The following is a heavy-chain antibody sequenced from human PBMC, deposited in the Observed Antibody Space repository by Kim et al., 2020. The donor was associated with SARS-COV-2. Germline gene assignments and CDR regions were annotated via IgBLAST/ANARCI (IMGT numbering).Heavy chain of an antibody. V-gene: IGHV7-4-1*02. CDR3: ARDSRYSSSWYLPHPYYGMDV. CDR2: INTNTGNP. D-gene: IGHD6-13*01. CDR1: GYTFTSYA. J-gene: IGHJ6*02. Sequence: ASVKVSCKASGYTFTSYAMNWVRQAPGQGLEWMGWINTNTGNPTYAQGFTGRFVFSLDTSVSTAYLQISSLKAEDTAVYYCARDSRYSSSWYLPHPYYGMDVWGQGTTVTVSS.